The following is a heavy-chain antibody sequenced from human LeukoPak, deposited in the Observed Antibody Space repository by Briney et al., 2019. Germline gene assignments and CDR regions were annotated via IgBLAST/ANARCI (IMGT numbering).Heavy chain of an antibody. CDR3: ARSHYSYRVGGYYFDY. CDR1: GGSISSGGYY. V-gene: IGHV4-30-2*01. Sequence: PSETLSLTCTVSGGSISSGGYYWSWIRQPPGKGLEWIGYIYHSGSTYYNPSPKSRVTISVDRSKNQFSLKLSSVTAADTAVYYCARSHYSYRVGGYYFDYWGQGTLVTVSS. D-gene: IGHD3-16*01. CDR2: IYHSGST. J-gene: IGHJ4*02.